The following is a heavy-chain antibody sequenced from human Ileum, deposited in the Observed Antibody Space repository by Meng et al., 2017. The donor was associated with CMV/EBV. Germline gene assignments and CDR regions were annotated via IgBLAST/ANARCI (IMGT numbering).Heavy chain of an antibody. CDR2: IFYRGYT. Sequence: SGGSFDSSYYYWNWIRQSPGKGLEWIGSIFYRGYTNYNPSLKSRVAISVDTSKNQFFLNLDSVTAADTAIYYCARDNVSTSTNRLDSWGQGTLVTVSS. D-gene: IGHD1-14*01. CDR3: ARDNVSTSTNRLDS. CDR1: GGSFDSSYYY. V-gene: IGHV4-39*07. J-gene: IGHJ5*01.